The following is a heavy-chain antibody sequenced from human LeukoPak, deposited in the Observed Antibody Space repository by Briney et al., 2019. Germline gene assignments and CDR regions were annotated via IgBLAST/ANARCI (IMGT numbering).Heavy chain of an antibody. D-gene: IGHD1-26*01. CDR1: GFTFSSYW. Sequence: GGSLRLSCAASGFTFSSYWIHWVRQAPGKGLVWVSRINSDGTSTRSADSVKGRVTISRDNATKTYYLQMNSLRAEDTAVYYCSAGYQSDHLLYYRLDVLGQGEMVTGSS. V-gene: IGHV3-74*01. CDR2: INSDGTST. J-gene: IGHJ3*01. CDR3: SAGYQSDHLLYYRLDV.